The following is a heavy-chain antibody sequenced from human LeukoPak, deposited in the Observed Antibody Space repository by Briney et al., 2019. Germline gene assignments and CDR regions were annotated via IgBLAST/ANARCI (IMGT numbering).Heavy chain of an antibody. Sequence: RPGGSLRLSCGVSGLTLSSRAMCWVPQAPGKGLESVSSISRSGDDTYYADSVRGRFTISKDTSRNTLYLQMNSLRADDTAVYYCANEVRPNDYWGEGTLVTVSS. D-gene: IGHD1-1*01. CDR1: GLTLSSRA. CDR3: ANEVRPNDY. V-gene: IGHV3-23*01. J-gene: IGHJ4*02. CDR2: ISRSGDDT.